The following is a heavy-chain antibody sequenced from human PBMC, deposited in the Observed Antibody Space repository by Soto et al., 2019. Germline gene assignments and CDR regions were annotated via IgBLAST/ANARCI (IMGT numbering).Heavy chain of an antibody. V-gene: IGHV3-23*01. Sequence: GGSLRLSCAASGFTFSSYAMNWVRQAPGKGPEWVSYISVSGGTYYADSVKGRVTISTDTSKNTLYLQMNSLRAEDTAVYYCVKSRRPAPSFDYWGQGTPVTVSS. CDR2: ISVSGGT. CDR3: VKSRRPAPSFDY. CDR1: GFTFSSYA. J-gene: IGHJ4*02.